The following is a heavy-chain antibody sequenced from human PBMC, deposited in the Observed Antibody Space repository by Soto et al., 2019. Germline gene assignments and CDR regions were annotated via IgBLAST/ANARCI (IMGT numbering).Heavy chain of an antibody. J-gene: IGHJ6*02. CDR2: IYHTGIT. V-gene: IGHV4-4*02. Sequence: TETLSLTCAVSGFSISNNNWWTWVRQPPGKGLEWVGDIYHTGITNYSPSLKSRVTISVDNSKNQFSLRLTSVTAADTAVYYCARFSSSVLYYYFGMDFWGQGTTVTVSS. CDR1: GFSISNNNW. D-gene: IGHD6-13*01. CDR3: ARFSSSVLYYYFGMDF.